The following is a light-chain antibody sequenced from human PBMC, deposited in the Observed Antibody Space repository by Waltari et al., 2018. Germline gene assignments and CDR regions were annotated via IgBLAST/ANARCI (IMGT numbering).Light chain of an antibody. J-gene: IGLJ3*02. CDR2: EVT. V-gene: IGLV2-23*02. CDR1: TSDVGSYNL. Sequence: QSALAQPAPVSGSPGQSITISCTRSTSDVGSYNLVSWYQQHPGKAPKLIIYEVTKMASGISDRFSGSKSGNTASLTISGLQAGDEGDYYCCSYAGISTWVFGGGTKVTVL. CDR3: CSYAGISTWV.